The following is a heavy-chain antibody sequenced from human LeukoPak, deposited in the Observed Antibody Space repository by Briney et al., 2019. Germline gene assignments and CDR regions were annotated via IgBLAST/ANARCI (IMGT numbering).Heavy chain of an antibody. Sequence: SETLSLTCTVSGGSISSGGYYWSWIRQPPGKGLEWIGYIYHSGSTYYNPSLKSRVTISVDRSKNQFSLKLSSVTAADTAVYYCARVNSSSWYGPYYYYYMDVWGKGTTVTVSS. CDR2: IYHSGST. CDR3: ARVNSSSWYGPYYYYYMDV. J-gene: IGHJ6*03. CDR1: GGSISSGGYY. D-gene: IGHD6-13*01. V-gene: IGHV4-30-2*01.